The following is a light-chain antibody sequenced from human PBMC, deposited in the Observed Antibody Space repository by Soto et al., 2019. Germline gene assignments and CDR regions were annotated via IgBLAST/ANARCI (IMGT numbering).Light chain of an antibody. CDR3: QQSYSPLLT. Sequence: DIQMTQSPSFLSASVGDRVTMTCRASQSISTYLNWYQQKPGKAPNLLISAASSFQSGVPSRFSGSGSGADFTLTISSLQPEDFATYYCQQSYSPLLTFGGGTKVQIK. CDR2: AAS. V-gene: IGKV1-39*01. CDR1: QSISTY. J-gene: IGKJ4*01.